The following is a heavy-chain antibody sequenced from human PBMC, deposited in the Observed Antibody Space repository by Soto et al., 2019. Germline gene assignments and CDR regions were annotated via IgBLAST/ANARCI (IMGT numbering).Heavy chain of an antibody. J-gene: IGHJ4*02. V-gene: IGHV3-11*04. CDR1: GFTFSDSY. Sequence: PGGSLRLSCAASGFTFSDSYMTWIRQAPGKGLEWVSYISGGGETIYYADSVKGRFTISRDNAKNSLYLQMNNLRDEDTAVYYCARAAYDIQYYFQYWGQGTLVTVSS. CDR3: ARAAYDIQYYFQY. D-gene: IGHD3-22*01. CDR2: ISGGGETI.